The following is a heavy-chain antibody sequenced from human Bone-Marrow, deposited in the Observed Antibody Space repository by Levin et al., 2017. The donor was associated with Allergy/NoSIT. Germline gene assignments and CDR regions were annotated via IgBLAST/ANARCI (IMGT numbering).Heavy chain of an antibody. CDR3: ARRYCSNGVCFLDY. J-gene: IGHJ4*02. CDR2: ISSGSSTI. V-gene: IGHV3-48*01. Sequence: ETLSLTCAASGFTFSSYSMNWVRQAPGKGLEWVSYISSGSSTIYYADSVRGRFTISRDNAENSLFLQMNSQRAEDTAVYYCARRYCSNGVCFLDYWGQGTLVTVSS. D-gene: IGHD2-8*01. CDR1: GFTFSSYS.